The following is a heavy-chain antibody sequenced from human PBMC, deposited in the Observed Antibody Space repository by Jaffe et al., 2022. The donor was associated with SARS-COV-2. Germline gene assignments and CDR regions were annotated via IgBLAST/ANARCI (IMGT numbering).Heavy chain of an antibody. CDR3: AREAAPTDIQYESGGYYAGAFDI. Sequence: QVQLRESGPGLVKPSETLALTCTVSGYPLNSGYYWSWIRQPPGKGLEWIGTVYQSGSTFSNPSVKSRATMSLDMSKNQFSLILTSVTAGDTAVYYCAREAAPTDIQYESGGYYAGAFDIWGIGTMVTVSS. D-gene: IGHD3-22*01. CDR1: GYPLNSGYY. CDR2: VYQSGST. V-gene: IGHV4-38-2*02. J-gene: IGHJ3*02.